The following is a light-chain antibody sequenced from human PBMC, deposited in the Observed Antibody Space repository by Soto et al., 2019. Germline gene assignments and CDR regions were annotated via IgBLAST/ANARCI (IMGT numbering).Light chain of an antibody. Sequence: EIVLTQSPGALSLSPGERSTLSCRASQSVSSSYLAWYQQKPGQAPRLLIYGASSRATGIPDRFSGSGSGTDFTLTISRLEPEDFAVYYCQLYGSSPLAFGQGTRLEV. CDR3: QLYGSSPLA. CDR1: QSVSSSY. CDR2: GAS. V-gene: IGKV3-20*01. J-gene: IGKJ5*01.